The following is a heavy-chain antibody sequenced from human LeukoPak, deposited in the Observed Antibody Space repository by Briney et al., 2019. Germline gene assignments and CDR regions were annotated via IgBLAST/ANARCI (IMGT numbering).Heavy chain of an antibody. D-gene: IGHD1-1*01. CDR1: GFSFTSSW. CDR2: IHPDGSER. J-gene: IGHJ3*02. Sequence: GGSLRLSCAASGFSFTSSWMSWFRQAPGGELERVANIHPDGSERIYLDSVKGRFIISRDNAQNSLSLQMDSLRTEDTAVYYCARGFTYNAFDIWGQGTMVTVSS. CDR3: ARGFTYNAFDI. V-gene: IGHV3-7*04.